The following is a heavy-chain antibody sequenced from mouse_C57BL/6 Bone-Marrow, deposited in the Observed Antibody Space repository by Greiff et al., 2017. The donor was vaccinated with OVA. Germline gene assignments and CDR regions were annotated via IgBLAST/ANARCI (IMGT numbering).Heavy chain of an antibody. CDR2: ISSGSGTI. CDR1: GFTFSDYG. J-gene: IGHJ3*01. Sequence: EVMLVESGGGLVKPGGSLKLSCAASGFTFSDYGMHWVRQAPEKGLEWVAYISSGSGTIYYADTVKGRFTISRDNAKNTLFLQMTRLRAEDTGMYYCARGATGYWGQGTLVTVSA. D-gene: IGHD3-1*01. V-gene: IGHV5-17*01. CDR3: ARGATGY.